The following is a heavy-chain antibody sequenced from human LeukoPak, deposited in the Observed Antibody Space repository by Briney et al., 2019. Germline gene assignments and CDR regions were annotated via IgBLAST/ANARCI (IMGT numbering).Heavy chain of an antibody. CDR3: ARDRVGATTNFDY. CDR1: GFTVSSNY. J-gene: IGHJ4*02. Sequence: PGGSLRLSCAASGFTVSSNYMSWVRQAPGKGLDWVSVIYSGGNTYYADSVKGRFTISRDNSKNTLYLQMNSLRAEDMAVYYCARDRVGATTNFDYWGQGTLVTVSS. D-gene: IGHD1-26*01. V-gene: IGHV3-53*01. CDR2: IYSGGNT.